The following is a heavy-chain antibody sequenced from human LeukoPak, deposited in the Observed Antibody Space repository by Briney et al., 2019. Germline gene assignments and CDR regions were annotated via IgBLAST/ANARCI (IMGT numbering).Heavy chain of an antibody. CDR2: ISAYNGNT. D-gene: IGHD3-3*01. CDR1: GYTFTSYG. CDR3: ARLPYYDFWSGYYKRYYFDY. V-gene: IGHV1-18*01. Sequence: ASVKVSCKASGYTFTSYGISWVRQAPGQGLEWMGWISAYNGNTNYAQKLQGRVTMTTDTSTSTAYMELRSLRSDDTAVYYCARLPYYDFWSGYYKRYYFDYWGQGTLVTVSS. J-gene: IGHJ4*02.